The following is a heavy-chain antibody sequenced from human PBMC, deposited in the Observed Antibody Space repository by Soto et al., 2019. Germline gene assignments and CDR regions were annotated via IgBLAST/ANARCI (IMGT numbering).Heavy chain of an antibody. Sequence: QVQLVQSGAEVKKPGSSVKVSCKASGGTFSSYAISWVRQAPGQGFEWMGGIIPIFGTANYAQKFQGRVTITADESTSTAYMELSSLRSEDTAVYYCARAYGSGSYYKGFYYYYGMDVWGQGTTVTVSS. J-gene: IGHJ6*02. D-gene: IGHD3-10*01. CDR3: ARAYGSGSYYKGFYYYYGMDV. CDR2: IIPIFGTA. CDR1: GGTFSSYA. V-gene: IGHV1-69*12.